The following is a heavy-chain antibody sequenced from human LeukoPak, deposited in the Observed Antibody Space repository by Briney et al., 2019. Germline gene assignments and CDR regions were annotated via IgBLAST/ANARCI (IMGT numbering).Heavy chain of an antibody. D-gene: IGHD3-16*01. V-gene: IGHV1-69*05. J-gene: IGHJ4*02. CDR2: IIPIFGTA. CDR1: GYTFTSYY. CDR3: AGINYDYVWGSYLRY. Sequence: GASVKVSCKASGYTFTSYYMHWVRQAPGQGLEWMGGIIPIFGTANYAQKFQGRVTITTDESTSTAYMELSSLRSEDTAVYYCAGINYDYVWGSYLRYWGQGTLVTVSS.